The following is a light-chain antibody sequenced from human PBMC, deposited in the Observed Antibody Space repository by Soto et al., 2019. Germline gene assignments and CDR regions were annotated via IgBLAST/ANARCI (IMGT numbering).Light chain of an antibody. CDR1: QDISSY. V-gene: IGKV1-5*03. CDR3: QQYNSYSWT. J-gene: IGKJ1*01. Sequence: DIQLTQSPSSLSASVGDRVTVTCRVSQDISSYLNSYRQKPGKAPNLLIHEASNLEDGVPSRFSGRGSGTEFTLTISSLQPDDFATYYCQQYNSYSWTFGQGTKVDIK. CDR2: EAS.